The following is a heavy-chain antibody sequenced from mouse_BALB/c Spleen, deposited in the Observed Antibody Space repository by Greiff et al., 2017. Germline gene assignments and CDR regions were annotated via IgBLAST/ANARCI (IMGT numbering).Heavy chain of an antibody. D-gene: IGHD3-2*01. V-gene: IGHV14-3*02. J-gene: IGHJ3*01. CDR2: IDPANGNT. Sequence: VQLQQSGAELVKPGASVKLSCTASGFNIKDTYMHWVKQRPEQGLEWIGRIDPANGNTKYDPKFQGKATITADTSSNTAYLQLSSLTSEDTAVDYCALDSSGYEFAYWGQGTLVTVSA. CDR3: ALDSSGYEFAY. CDR1: GFNIKDTY.